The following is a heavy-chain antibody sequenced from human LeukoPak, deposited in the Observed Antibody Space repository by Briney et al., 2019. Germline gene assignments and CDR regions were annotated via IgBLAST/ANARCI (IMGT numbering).Heavy chain of an antibody. Sequence: GGSLRLSCAASGITVSTNYVSWVRQAPGKGLEWASIIYSGGATFYADSVKGRFTISRENSKNTLWLQMNSLRAEDTAVYYCARLHYDVLTGPFDYWGQGTLVTVSS. CDR1: GITVSTNY. CDR2: IYSGGAT. V-gene: IGHV3-66*04. D-gene: IGHD3-9*01. CDR3: ARLHYDVLTGPFDY. J-gene: IGHJ4*02.